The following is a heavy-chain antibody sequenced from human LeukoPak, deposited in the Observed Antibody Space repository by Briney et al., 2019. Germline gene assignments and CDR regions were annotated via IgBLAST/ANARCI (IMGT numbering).Heavy chain of an antibody. CDR3: ARDQTYSGSGIYTYFDY. D-gene: IGHD3-10*01. CDR1: GGSISSSSYY. V-gene: IGHV4-39*02. CDR2: IYYSGST. Sequence: SETLSLTCTVSGGSISSSSYYWGWIRQPPGKGLEWIGSIYYSGSTYYNPSLKSRVTISVDTSKNQFSLKLSSVTAADTAVYYCARDQTYSGSGIYTYFDYWGQGTLVTVSS. J-gene: IGHJ4*02.